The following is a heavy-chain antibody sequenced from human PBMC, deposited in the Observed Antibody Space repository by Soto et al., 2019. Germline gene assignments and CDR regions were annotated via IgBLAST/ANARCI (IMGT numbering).Heavy chain of an antibody. J-gene: IGHJ4*02. CDR2: ISYDGSNK. CDR3: AQAEVTVVTPYYVDY. V-gene: IGHV3-30*18. CDR1: GFTFSSYG. D-gene: IGHD2-21*02. Sequence: QVQLVESGGGVVQPGRSLRLSCAASGFTFSSYGMHWVRQAPGKGLEWVAVISYDGSNKYYADSVKGRFTISRDNSNNTTYLQMNSLRAEDTAGYYGAQAEVTVVTPYYVDYWGQGTLVTVSS.